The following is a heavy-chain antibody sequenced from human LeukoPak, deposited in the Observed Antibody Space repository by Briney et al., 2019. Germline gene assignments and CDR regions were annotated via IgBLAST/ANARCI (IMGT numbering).Heavy chain of an antibody. CDR1: GGSISSGGYS. Sequence: PSQTLSLTCAVSGGSISSGGYSWSWIRQPAGKGLEWIGRIYTSGSTNYNPSLKSRVTMSVDTSKNQFSLKLSSVTAADTAVYYCAKGYSNYPPYFDYWGQGTLVTVSS. CDR3: AKGYSNYPPYFDY. V-gene: IGHV4-61*02. CDR2: IYTSGST. J-gene: IGHJ4*02. D-gene: IGHD4-11*01.